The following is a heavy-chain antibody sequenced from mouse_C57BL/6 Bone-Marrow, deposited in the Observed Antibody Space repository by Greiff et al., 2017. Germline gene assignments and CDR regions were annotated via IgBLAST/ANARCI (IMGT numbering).Heavy chain of an antibody. CDR1: GYTFTDYY. J-gene: IGHJ4*01. CDR3: ARDDGYYDAMDY. V-gene: IGHV1-19*01. D-gene: IGHD2-3*01. CDR2: INPYNGGT. Sequence: VQLQQSGPVLVKPGASVKMSCKASGYTFTDYYMNWVKQSHGKSLEWIGVINPYNGGTSYNQKLKGKATLTVDKSSSTAYMELNSLTSEDSAVYYCARDDGYYDAMDYWGQGTSVTVSS.